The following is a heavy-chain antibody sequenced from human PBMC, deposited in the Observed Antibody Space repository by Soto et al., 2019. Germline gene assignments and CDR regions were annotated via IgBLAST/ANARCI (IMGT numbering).Heavy chain of an antibody. V-gene: IGHV3-23*01. D-gene: IGHD6-13*01. CDR2: ISGSGGST. CDR3: AKDLAAAVRYYSDY. CDR1: GFTFSSYA. J-gene: IGHJ4*02. Sequence: GGSLRLSCAASGFTFSSYAMSWVRQAPGKGLEWVSAISGSGGSTYYADSVKGRFTISRDNSKNTLYLQMNSLRAEDTAVYYCAKDLAAAVRYYSDYWGQGTLVTVSS.